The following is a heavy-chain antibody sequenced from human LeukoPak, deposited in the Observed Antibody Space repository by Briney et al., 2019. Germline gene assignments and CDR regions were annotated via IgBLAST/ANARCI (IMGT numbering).Heavy chain of an antibody. CDR3: ARDFDGYSTGWSYY. CDR2: ISAYNGNT. D-gene: IGHD6-19*01. Sequence: ASVKVSCKTSGYTFTTYGINWVRQAPGQGLERMGWISAYNGNTNYAQNLQGRVTMTTDTSTSTAYMELRGLRSDDTAVYYCARDFDGYSTGWSYYWGQGALVTVSS. J-gene: IGHJ4*02. V-gene: IGHV1-18*01. CDR1: GYTFTTYG.